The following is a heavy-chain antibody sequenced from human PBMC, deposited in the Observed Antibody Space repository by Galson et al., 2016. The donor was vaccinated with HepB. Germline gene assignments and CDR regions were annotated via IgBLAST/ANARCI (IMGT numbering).Heavy chain of an antibody. CDR1: GYNFTNYW. CDR2: IYPADSDT. V-gene: IGHV5-51*01. J-gene: IGHJ5*02. CDR3: ARHFRGSYVTVLELDL. Sequence: QSGAEVKKPGQSLKISCEGSGYNFTNYWIGWVRQMPGKGLEWMGMIYPADSDTRYSPSFLGQVTISADKSIAPAYLQWNSLRPADTATYYCARHFRGSYVTVLELDLWGRGTLVTVSS. D-gene: IGHD1-26*01.